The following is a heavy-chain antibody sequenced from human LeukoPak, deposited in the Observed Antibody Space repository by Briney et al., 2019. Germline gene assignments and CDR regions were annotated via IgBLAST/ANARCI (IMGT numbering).Heavy chain of an antibody. D-gene: IGHD3-22*01. V-gene: IGHV3-7*03. CDR1: GFDFSYST. CDR2: MKEDGGEE. J-gene: IGHJ4*02. Sequence: GGSLRLSCVVSGFDFSYSTMTWVRQAPGKGPEWVAKMKEDGGEEHYVDSVKGRFTISRDNAKNSLYLQMNSLKTEDTAVYYCITFSMIVVVISDWGQGTLVTVSS. CDR3: ITFSMIVVVISD.